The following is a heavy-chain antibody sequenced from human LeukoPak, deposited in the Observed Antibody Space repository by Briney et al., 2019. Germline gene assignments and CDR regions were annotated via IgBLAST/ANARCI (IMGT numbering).Heavy chain of an antibody. CDR3: ARDSGFRYCSSTSCYEYYFDY. CDR1: GITFSSYA. CDR2: ISYDGSNK. V-gene: IGHV3-30*04. J-gene: IGHJ4*02. D-gene: IGHD2-2*01. Sequence: GRSLRLSCAASGITFSSYAMHWVRQAPGKGLEWVAVISYDGSNKYYADSVKGRFTISRDNSKNTLYLQMNSLRAEDTAVYYCARDSGFRYCSSTSCYEYYFDYWGQGTLVTVSS.